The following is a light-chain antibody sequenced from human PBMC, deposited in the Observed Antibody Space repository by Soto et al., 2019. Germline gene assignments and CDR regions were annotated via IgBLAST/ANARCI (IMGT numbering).Light chain of an antibody. CDR2: WAS. J-gene: IGKJ2*01. CDR3: QQYHSTPPYT. CDR1: QSVFYSSNNKNF. V-gene: IGKV4-1*01. Sequence: DIVMTQSPDSLAVSLGERATINCKSSQSVFYSSNNKNFLAWYQQKPGQPPKLLIYWASTRESGVPDRFSGSGSWTAFTLTIITLLAEDVAVFYCQQYHSTPPYTFGQGTKVEIK.